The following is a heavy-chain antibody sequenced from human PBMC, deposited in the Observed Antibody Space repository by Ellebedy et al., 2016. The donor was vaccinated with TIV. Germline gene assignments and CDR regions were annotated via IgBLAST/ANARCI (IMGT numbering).Heavy chain of an antibody. D-gene: IGHD3-22*01. Sequence: GESLKISCAASGFTFSEDYMSWIRQAPGKGLEWVSYISSSGSTIYYADSVKGRFTISRDNAKNSLYLKMNSLRAEDTAVYYCARVYDSIDYWGQGTLVTVSS. CDR1: GFTFSEDY. J-gene: IGHJ4*02. CDR3: ARVYDSIDY. V-gene: IGHV3-11*04. CDR2: ISSSGSTI.